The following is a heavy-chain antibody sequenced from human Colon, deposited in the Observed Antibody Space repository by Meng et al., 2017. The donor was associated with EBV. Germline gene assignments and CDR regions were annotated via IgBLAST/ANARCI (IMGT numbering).Heavy chain of an antibody. J-gene: IGHJ4*02. CDR3: VRYSYGFDD. D-gene: IGHD5-18*01. CDR2: SYYSGST. CDR1: GGSVNSGAYY. V-gene: IGHV4-30-4*02. Sequence: QVQLQESGPGLVKPSXXLSLTCTVSGGSVNSGAYYWSWFRQPPGKGLEWIGYSYYSGSTYYNPSLKSRVTISVDTSNNQFSLKLKSVTAADTAVYYCVRYSYGFDDWGQGTLVTVSS.